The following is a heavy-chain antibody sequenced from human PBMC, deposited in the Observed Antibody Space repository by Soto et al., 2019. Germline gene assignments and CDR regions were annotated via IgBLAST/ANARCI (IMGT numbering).Heavy chain of an antibody. D-gene: IGHD2-8*01. J-gene: IGHJ4*02. V-gene: IGHV3-15*01. CDR1: GFTFSNAW. CDR3: TTTKGRLESPTNDF. CDR2: IKSDVYGGGI. Sequence: EVQLVESGGGLVKPGGSLRLSCAGSGFTFSNAWMSWVRRAPGKGLEWVGRIKSDVYGGGIDYAAPVKGRFTISRDDSKNTLFLQMNNLRAEDTAVYSCTTTKGRLESPTNDFWGQGTPVIVSS.